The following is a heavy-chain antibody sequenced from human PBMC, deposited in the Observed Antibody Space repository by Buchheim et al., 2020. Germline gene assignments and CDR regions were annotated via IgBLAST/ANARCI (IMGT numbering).Heavy chain of an antibody. Sequence: QVHLVESGGGVVQPGRSLRLSCAASGFDFSGCGMHWGRQAPGKGLEWVAVISSDGNKKYYADSVNGRFTISRDNSRNTLYLQMDRLWPEDTAVYYCAKDLSGSYWSADHWGQGTL. D-gene: IGHD1-26*01. CDR2: ISSDGNKK. J-gene: IGHJ5*02. CDR3: AKDLSGSYWSADH. V-gene: IGHV3-30*18. CDR1: GFDFSGCG.